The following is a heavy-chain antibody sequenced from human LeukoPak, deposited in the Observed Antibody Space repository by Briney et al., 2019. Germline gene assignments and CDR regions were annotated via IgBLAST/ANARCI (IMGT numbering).Heavy chain of an antibody. CDR1: GGSIRSGGYY. CDR2: IYYSGST. CDR3: ARGQPYSYGYRGGYYFDF. J-gene: IGHJ4*02. V-gene: IGHV4-31*03. Sequence: PSQTLSLTCTVSGGSIRSGGYYWSWIRQHPGKGLEWIGYIYYSGSTFYNPSLESRVTISVDTSQNQFSLNLSAVTAADTAVYYCARGQPYSYGYRGGYYFDFWGQGTLVTVSS. D-gene: IGHD5-18*01.